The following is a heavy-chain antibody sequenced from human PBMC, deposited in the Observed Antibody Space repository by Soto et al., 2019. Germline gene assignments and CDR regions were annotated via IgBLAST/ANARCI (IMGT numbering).Heavy chain of an antibody. D-gene: IGHD3-3*01. CDR2: INAGNGNT. Sequence: ASVKVSCKASGYTFTSYAMHWVRQAPGQRLEWMGWINAGNGNTKYSQKLQGRVTITRDTSSSTAYMELSSLRSEDTALYYCARVGAIIKIWDGMDVCCQGTTVTVSS. CDR3: ARVGAIIKIWDGMDV. V-gene: IGHV1-3*01. J-gene: IGHJ6*02. CDR1: GYTFTSYA.